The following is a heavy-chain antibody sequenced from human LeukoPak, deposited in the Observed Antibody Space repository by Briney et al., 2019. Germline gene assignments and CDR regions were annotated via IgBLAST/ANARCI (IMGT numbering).Heavy chain of an antibody. D-gene: IGHD3-16*01. CDR1: GGSFSGYY. Sequence: SETLSLTCAVYGGSFSGYYWSWIRQPPGKGLEWIGEINHSGSTNYNPSLKSRVTISVDTSKNQFSLKLSSVTAADTAVYYCAGLRTGEIDYWGQGTLVTVPS. CDR3: AGLRTGEIDY. V-gene: IGHV4-34*01. J-gene: IGHJ4*02. CDR2: INHSGST.